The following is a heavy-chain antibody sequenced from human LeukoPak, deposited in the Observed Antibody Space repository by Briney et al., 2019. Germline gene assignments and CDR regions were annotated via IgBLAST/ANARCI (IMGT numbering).Heavy chain of an antibody. CDR3: AKGRDSSSWLDYFDY. V-gene: IGHV1-2*02. D-gene: IGHD6-13*01. Sequence: ASVKVSCKASGYTFTGYYMHWVRQAPGQGLEWMGWINPNSGGTNYAQKFQGRVTMTRDTSISTAYMELSRLRAEDTAVYYCAKGRDSSSWLDYFDYWGQGTLVTVSS. CDR1: GYTFTGYY. CDR2: INPNSGGT. J-gene: IGHJ4*02.